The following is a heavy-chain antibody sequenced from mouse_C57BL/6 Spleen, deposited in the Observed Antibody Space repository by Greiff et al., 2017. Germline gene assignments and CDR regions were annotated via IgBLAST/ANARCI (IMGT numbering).Heavy chain of an antibody. CDR1: GYTFTSYW. J-gene: IGHJ2*01. Sequence: VQLQQPGAELVKPGASVKLSCKASGYTFTSYWMQWVKQRPGQGLEWIGEIDPSDSYTNYNQKFKGKATLTVDTSSSTAYMQLSSLTSEDSAVYYCARGGWLLPFDYWGQGTTLTVSS. CDR3: ARGGWLLPFDY. CDR2: IDPSDSYT. V-gene: IGHV1-50*01. D-gene: IGHD2-3*01.